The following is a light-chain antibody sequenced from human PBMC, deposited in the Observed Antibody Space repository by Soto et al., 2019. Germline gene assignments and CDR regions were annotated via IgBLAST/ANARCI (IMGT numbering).Light chain of an antibody. V-gene: IGKV3-15*01. CDR2: GAS. CDR3: QQYHNWPLT. J-gene: IGKJ4*01. CDR1: QSVSSN. Sequence: EIVMTQSPDTLSVSPGERATLSCRASQSVSSNLAWYQQKPGQAPRLLISGASTRATSIPVRFSGRGSGTECTLTISRLQSEDFAVYYCQQYHNWPLTFGGGTKVEIK.